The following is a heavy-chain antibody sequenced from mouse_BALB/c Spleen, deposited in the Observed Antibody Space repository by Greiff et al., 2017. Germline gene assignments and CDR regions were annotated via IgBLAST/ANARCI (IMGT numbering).Heavy chain of an antibody. D-gene: IGHD1-1*01. CDR3: TGDYGSSHWYFDV. V-gene: IGHV6-6*02. Sequence: EVKVEESGGGLVQPGGSMKLSCVASGFTFSNYWMNWVRQSPEKGLEWVAEIRLKSNNYATHYAESVKGRFTISRDDSKSSVYLQMNNLRAEDTGIYYCTGDYGSSHWYFDVWGAGTTVTVSS. J-gene: IGHJ1*01. CDR2: IRLKSNNYAT. CDR1: GFTFSNYW.